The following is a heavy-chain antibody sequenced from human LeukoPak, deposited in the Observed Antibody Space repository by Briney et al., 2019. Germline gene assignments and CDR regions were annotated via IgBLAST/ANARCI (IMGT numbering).Heavy chain of an antibody. D-gene: IGHD2-21*01. V-gene: IGHV3-7*01. J-gene: IGHJ6*02. CDR3: ARDNGAYWGMDV. Sequence: GGSLRPSCAASGFTFSSYWMTWVRQAPGKGLEWVANIKPDGSGKFYVDSVKGRFTISRDNAKNSLYLQMNSLRAEDTAVYYCARDNGAYWGMDVWGQGTTVTVSS. CDR2: IKPDGSGK. CDR1: GFTFSSYW.